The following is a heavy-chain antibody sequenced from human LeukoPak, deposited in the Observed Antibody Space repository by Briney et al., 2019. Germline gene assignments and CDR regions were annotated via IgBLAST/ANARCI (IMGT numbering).Heavy chain of an antibody. V-gene: IGHV4-39*01. CDR3: ARRQLAAGGRGYVFDY. Sequence: SETLSLTCTLSGGSLSSPTYSWAWIRQPPGKGLEWLGSVPHSGSAYYSPSLKSRVTMSGDTSKNQFSLRLSSVTAADTAVYYCARRQLAAGGRGYVFDYWGQGTLVTVSS. CDR1: GGSLSSPTYS. D-gene: IGHD6-13*01. J-gene: IGHJ4*02. CDR2: VPHSGSA.